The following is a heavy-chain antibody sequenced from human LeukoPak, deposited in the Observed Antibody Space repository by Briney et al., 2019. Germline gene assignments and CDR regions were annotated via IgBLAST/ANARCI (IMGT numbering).Heavy chain of an antibody. D-gene: IGHD3-22*01. J-gene: IGHJ4*02. CDR1: GFTFSSYW. Sequence: PGGSLRLSCAASGFTFSSYWMSWVRQAPGKGLEWVANIKQDGSEKYYVDSVKGRLTISRDNAKNSLYLQMNSLRAEDTAVYYCASYYYDSSGFHWSQGTLVTVSS. V-gene: IGHV3-7*01. CDR2: IKQDGSEK. CDR3: ASYYYDSSGFH.